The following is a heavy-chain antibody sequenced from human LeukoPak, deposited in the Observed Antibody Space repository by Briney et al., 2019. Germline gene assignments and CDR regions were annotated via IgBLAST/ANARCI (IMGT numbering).Heavy chain of an antibody. CDR3: ARDWGVSARPGYMDV. CDR1: GGSISSSSYF. J-gene: IGHJ6*03. CDR2: IYYRGSA. Sequence: SETLSLTCTVFGGSISSSSYFWGWIRQPPGKGLEWIGSIYYRGSAYYNPSLKSRVTISVDTSKNQFSLRLSSVTAADTAVYYCARDWGVSARPGYMDVWGKGTTVTVSS. D-gene: IGHD6-6*01. V-gene: IGHV4-39*07.